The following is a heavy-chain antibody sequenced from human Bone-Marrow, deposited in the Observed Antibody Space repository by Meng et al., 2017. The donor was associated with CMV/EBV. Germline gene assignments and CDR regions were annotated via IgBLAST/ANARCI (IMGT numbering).Heavy chain of an antibody. D-gene: IGHD2-2*01. J-gene: IGHJ5*02. CDR3: ARRGTRHLNWFDP. CDR1: VYTFTDYY. Sequence: KVSVYTFTDYYMHWVQQAPGKGLEWMGLVDPEDGETIYAEKFQGRVTITADTSTDTAYMELSSLRSEDTAVYYCARRGTRHLNWFDPWGQGTLVTVSS. V-gene: IGHV1-69-2*01. CDR2: VDPEDGET.